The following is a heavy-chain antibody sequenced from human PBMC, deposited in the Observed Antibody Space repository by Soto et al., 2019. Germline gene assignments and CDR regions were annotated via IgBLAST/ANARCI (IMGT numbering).Heavy chain of an antibody. CDR1: GYTFTSYD. CDR2: MNPNSGNT. V-gene: IGHV1-8*01. Sequence: ASVKVSCKASGYTFTSYDINWVRQATGQGLEWMGWMNPNSGNTGYAQKFQGRVTMTRNTSISTAYMELSSLRSEDTAVYYCARGHNYGDFPQYYFDYWGQGTLVTVSS. D-gene: IGHD4-17*01. CDR3: ARGHNYGDFPQYYFDY. J-gene: IGHJ4*02.